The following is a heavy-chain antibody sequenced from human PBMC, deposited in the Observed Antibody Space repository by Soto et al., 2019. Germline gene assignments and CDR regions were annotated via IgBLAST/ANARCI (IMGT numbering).Heavy chain of an antibody. CDR1: GFTFNNYA. CDR2: ISGGGDTT. CDR3: AKGRGGSGSLTPRVDF. V-gene: IGHV3-23*01. Sequence: EVQLLESGGGLVQPGGSLRLSCAASGFTFNNYAMTWVRQAQGKGLEWVSAISGGGDTTSYADSDKGRFTVSRDGSKNTLYLQLSSLRAEDTALYYCAKGRGGSGSLTPRVDFWGQGTLVTVSS. D-gene: IGHD3-10*01. J-gene: IGHJ4*02.